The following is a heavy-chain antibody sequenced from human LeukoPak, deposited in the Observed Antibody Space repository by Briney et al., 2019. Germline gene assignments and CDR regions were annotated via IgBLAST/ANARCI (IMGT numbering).Heavy chain of an antibody. Sequence: GGSLRLSCAASGFTFSSYWMHWVRQAPGKGLVWVSRINIDGRITDYADSVKGRFTISRDSTSLFLQMNSLRAEDTAVYYCANINVAVAGLDYWGQGTLVTVSS. CDR2: INIDGRIT. CDR3: ANINVAVAGLDY. CDR1: GFTFSSYW. J-gene: IGHJ4*02. D-gene: IGHD6-19*01. V-gene: IGHV3-74*01.